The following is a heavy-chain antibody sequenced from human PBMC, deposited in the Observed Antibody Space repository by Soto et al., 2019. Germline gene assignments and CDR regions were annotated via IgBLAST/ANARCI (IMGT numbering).Heavy chain of an antibody. CDR3: ARSNTGGYDSCFFDY. D-gene: IGHD5-12*01. CDR1: GASINSYY. Sequence: SETLSLTCTVSGASINSYYWSWIRQPPGKGLEWIAYIYYTGTTDYSPSLKGRVTISVDTSTNQFSLRLSSVTAADTAVYYCARSNTGGYDSCFFDYWGQGALVTVSS. CDR2: IYYTGTT. V-gene: IGHV4-59*12. J-gene: IGHJ4*02.